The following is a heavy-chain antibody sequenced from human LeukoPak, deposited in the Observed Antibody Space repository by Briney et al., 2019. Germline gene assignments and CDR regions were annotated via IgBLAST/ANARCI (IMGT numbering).Heavy chain of an antibody. CDR3: ASLGAGRPDY. CDR2: IYYSGGT. D-gene: IGHD6-6*01. Sequence: SQTLSLTCTVSGGSISSGGYYWSWIRQHPGKGLEWIGYIYYSGGTNYNPSLKSRVTISVDTSKNQFSLKLSSVTAADTAVYYCASLGAGRPDYWGQGTLVTVSS. CDR1: GGSISSGGYY. V-gene: IGHV4-31*03. J-gene: IGHJ4*02.